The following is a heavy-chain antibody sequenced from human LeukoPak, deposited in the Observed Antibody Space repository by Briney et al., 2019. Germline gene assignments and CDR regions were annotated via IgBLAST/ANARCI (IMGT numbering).Heavy chain of an antibody. CDR3: AQASSSYYYYMDV. D-gene: IGHD6-6*01. J-gene: IGHJ6*03. Sequence: PSETLSLTCTVSGGSISTSSYYWGWIRQPPGKGLEWIGNIYYSESTFYNPSLMSRVTISVDTSKNQFSLKLTSVTAADTAVYYCAQASSSYYYYMDVWGKGTTVTISS. V-gene: IGHV4-39*07. CDR2: IYYSEST. CDR1: GGSISTSSYY.